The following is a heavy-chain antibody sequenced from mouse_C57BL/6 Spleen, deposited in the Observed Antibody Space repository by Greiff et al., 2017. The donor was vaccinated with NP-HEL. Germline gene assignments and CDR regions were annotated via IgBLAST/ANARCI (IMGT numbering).Heavy chain of an antibody. Sequence: QVQLQQSGAELVKPGASVKLSCKASGYTFTSYWMQWVQQTPGQGLEWIGEIDPSDSYTNYNQKFKGKATFTVDTSSSTAYMQLSSLTSEDSAVYYCARRDFIPFDYWGQGTTLTVSS. CDR2: IDPSDSYT. CDR1: GYTFTSYW. J-gene: IGHJ2*01. V-gene: IGHV1-50*01. D-gene: IGHD1-1*01. CDR3: ARRDFIPFDY.